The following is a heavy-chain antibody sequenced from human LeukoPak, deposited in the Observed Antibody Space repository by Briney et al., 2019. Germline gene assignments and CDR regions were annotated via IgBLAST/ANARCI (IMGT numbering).Heavy chain of an antibody. J-gene: IGHJ6*02. CDR3: ASSGHDTYYDFWSGYYGAYYYGMDV. CDR1: GGSISSYY. V-gene: IGHV4-59*01. Sequence: PSETLSLTCTVSGGSISSYYWSWIRQPPGKGLEWIGYIYYSGSTNYNPSLKSRVTISVDTSKNQFSLKLSSVTAADTAVYYCASSGHDTYYDFWSGYYGAYYYGMDVWGQGTTVTVSS. CDR2: IYYSGST. D-gene: IGHD3-3*01.